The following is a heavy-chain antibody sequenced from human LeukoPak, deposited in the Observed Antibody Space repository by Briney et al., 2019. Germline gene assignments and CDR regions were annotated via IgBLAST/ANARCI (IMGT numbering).Heavy chain of an antibody. V-gene: IGHV4-39*01. CDR3: ARLNSSGYYLYLSFDY. Sequence: SETLSLTCTVSGGSISSSSYYWGWIRQPPGKGLEWIVSIDYSGSTYYNPSIKSRVTISVDTSKNQFSLKLSSVAAADTAVYYCARLNSSGYYLYLSFDYWGQGTLVTVSS. J-gene: IGHJ4*02. CDR1: GGSISSSSYY. D-gene: IGHD3-22*01. CDR2: IDYSGST.